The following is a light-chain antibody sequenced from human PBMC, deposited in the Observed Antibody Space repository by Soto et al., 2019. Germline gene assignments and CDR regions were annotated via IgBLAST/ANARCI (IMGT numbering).Light chain of an antibody. CDR3: MQALQTPLT. V-gene: IGKV2-28*01. Sequence: DIVMTQSPLSLPVTPGEPASISCRSSQSLLHSNGYNYLDRYLQKPGQSPQLLIYLGSNRASGVTDRFSGSGSGTDFTLKISRVEAEDVGVYYWMQALQTPLTFGGGTKVEIK. CDR1: QSLLHSNGYNY. J-gene: IGKJ4*01. CDR2: LGS.